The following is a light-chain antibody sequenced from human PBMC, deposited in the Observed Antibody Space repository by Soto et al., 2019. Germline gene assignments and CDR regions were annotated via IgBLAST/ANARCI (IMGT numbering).Light chain of an antibody. CDR2: DNN. Sequence: QPVLTQPSSVSGAPGQRVTISCTGTNSNMGAGNDVHWYQQFPGTAPKLLIHDNNNRPSGVPDRFSGSKSGTSASLAITGLQPEDEADYYCQSYDNSLSGWIFGGGTKLTVL. V-gene: IGLV1-40*01. J-gene: IGLJ2*01. CDR3: QSYDNSLSGWI. CDR1: NSNMGAGND.